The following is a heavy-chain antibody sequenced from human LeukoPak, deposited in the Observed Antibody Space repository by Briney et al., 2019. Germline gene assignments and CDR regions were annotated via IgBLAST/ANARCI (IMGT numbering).Heavy chain of an antibody. Sequence: PGGSLRLSCAASGFTFSSYAMSWVRQAPGKGLEWVSYISTSGTTIYYADSVKGRFTISRDNAKNSLYLQMNSLRAEDTAVYYCAKGGSRLFSHIWGQGTMVTVSS. CDR3: AKGGSRLFSHI. CDR1: GFTFSSYA. V-gene: IGHV3-48*04. CDR2: ISTSGTTI. J-gene: IGHJ3*02. D-gene: IGHD3-3*01.